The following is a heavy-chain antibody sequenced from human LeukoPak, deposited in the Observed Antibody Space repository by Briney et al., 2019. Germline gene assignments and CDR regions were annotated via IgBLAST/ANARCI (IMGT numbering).Heavy chain of an antibody. CDR1: VGSISSYY. Sequence: PSETPSLTCSVSVGSISSYYWSWIRQPPGKGLEWIGYIHYSGNTNYNPSLKSRVTISVDTSKNQFSLKLSSVTAADTAVYYCARQGVCSSTSCYRSGVDVWGQGTTVTVSS. V-gene: IGHV4-59*01. CDR2: IHYSGNT. D-gene: IGHD2-2*01. CDR3: ARQGVCSSTSCYRSGVDV. J-gene: IGHJ6*02.